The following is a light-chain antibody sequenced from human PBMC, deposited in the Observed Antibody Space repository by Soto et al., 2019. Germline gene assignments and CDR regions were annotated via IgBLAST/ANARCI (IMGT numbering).Light chain of an antibody. CDR1: QDIRSW. CDR3: QQTNSFPIT. V-gene: IGKV1D-12*01. Sequence: DIQMTQSPASVSASLGDRVSITCRASQDIRSWVAWHQQKPGEAPKLLIYGASSLQSGVPSRFRGSGSGAHFTLTISSLQPEDSATYYCQQTNSFPITFGQGTRLEIK. J-gene: IGKJ5*01. CDR2: GAS.